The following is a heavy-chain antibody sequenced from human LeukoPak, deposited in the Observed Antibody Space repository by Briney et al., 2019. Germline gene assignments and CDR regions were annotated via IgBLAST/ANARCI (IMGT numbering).Heavy chain of an antibody. CDR3: ARFIAVAGPTEYYYYGMDV. Sequence: VASVKVSCKASGGTFSSYAISWVRQAPGQGLEWMGRMIPILGIANYAQKFQGRVTITADKSTSTAYMELSSLRSEDTAVYYCARFIAVAGPTEYYYYGMDVWGQGTTVTVSS. CDR1: GGTFSSYA. CDR2: MIPILGIA. D-gene: IGHD6-19*01. J-gene: IGHJ6*02. V-gene: IGHV1-69*04.